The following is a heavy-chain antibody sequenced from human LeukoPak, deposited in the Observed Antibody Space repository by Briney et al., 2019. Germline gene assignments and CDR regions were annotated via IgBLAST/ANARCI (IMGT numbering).Heavy chain of an antibody. J-gene: IGHJ4*02. CDR1: GFTFSSYG. CDR3: AKDPELVTTVTTYFDY. Sequence: GRCLRLSCAASGFTFSSYGMHWVRQAPGKGLEWVAVISYDGSNKYYADSVKGRFTISRDNSKNTLYLQMNSLRAEDTAVYYCAKDPELVTTVTTYFDYWGQGTLVTVSS. D-gene: IGHD4-17*01. CDR2: ISYDGSNK. V-gene: IGHV3-30*18.